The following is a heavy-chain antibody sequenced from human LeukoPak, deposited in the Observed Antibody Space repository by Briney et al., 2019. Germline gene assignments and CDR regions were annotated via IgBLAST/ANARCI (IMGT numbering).Heavy chain of an antibody. CDR1: DYTFTNYY. J-gene: IGHJ4*02. CDR2: ISAYNGNT. D-gene: IGHD3-22*01. Sequence: ASVKVSCKASDYTFTNYYVHWVRQAPGQGLEWMGWISAYNGNTNYAQKLQGRVTMTTDTSTSTAYMELRSLRSDDTAVYYCARGGGGTYYYDSSGYSYFDYWGQGTLVTVSS. V-gene: IGHV1-18*04. CDR3: ARGGGGTYYYDSSGYSYFDY.